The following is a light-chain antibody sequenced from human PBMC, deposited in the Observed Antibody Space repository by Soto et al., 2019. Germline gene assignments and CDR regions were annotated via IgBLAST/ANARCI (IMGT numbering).Light chain of an antibody. Sequence: QTVVTQPPSASGTPGQRVTISCSGSNSNIGSHTVNWYQQLPGTAPKLLIYNNNQRPSGVPDRFSGSKSGPSASLAISGLQSEDEADYYCATWDESLNGGVFGGGTQLTVL. CDR3: ATWDESLNGGV. V-gene: IGLV1-44*01. J-gene: IGLJ7*01. CDR1: NSNIGSHT. CDR2: NNN.